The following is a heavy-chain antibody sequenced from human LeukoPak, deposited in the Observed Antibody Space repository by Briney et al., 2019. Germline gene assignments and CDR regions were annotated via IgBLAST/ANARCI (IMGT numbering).Heavy chain of an antibody. Sequence: HGESLKISCKGSGYSFTSYWISWVRQMPGKGLEWMGIIYPGDSDTRYSPSFQGQVTISADKSISTAYLQWSSLKASDTAMYYCARSKQQPVPGDFDYWGQGTLVTVSS. J-gene: IGHJ4*02. CDR2: IYPGDSDT. V-gene: IGHV5-51*01. D-gene: IGHD6-13*01. CDR3: ARSKQQPVPGDFDY. CDR1: GYSFTSYW.